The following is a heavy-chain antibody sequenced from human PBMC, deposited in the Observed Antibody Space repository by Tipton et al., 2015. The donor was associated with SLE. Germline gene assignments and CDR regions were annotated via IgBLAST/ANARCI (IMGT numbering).Heavy chain of an antibody. CDR1: GDSISSTKW. D-gene: IGHD1-14*01. V-gene: IGHV4-4*02. CDR2: IYYSGST. Sequence: TLSLTCAISGDSISSTKWWTWIRQPPGKGLEWIGSIYYSGSTYYNPSLKSRVTISVDTSKNQFSLKLSSVTAADTAVYYCARDRPDYYFDYWGQGILVTVSS. CDR3: ARDRPDYYFDY. J-gene: IGHJ4*02.